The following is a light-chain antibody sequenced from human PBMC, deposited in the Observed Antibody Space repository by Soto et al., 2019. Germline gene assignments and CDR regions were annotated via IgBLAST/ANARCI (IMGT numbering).Light chain of an antibody. CDR3: QQYDT. V-gene: IGKV3-20*01. CDR2: GAS. CDR1: QSVSIH. Sequence: ETVMTQSPGTLSVSLGERATLSCRASQSVSIHLAWYQQRPGQAPRLLLYGASSRATGIPDRFTGSGSGTDFTLTISRLEPEDFAVYYCQQYDTFGQGTRLEIK. J-gene: IGKJ5*01.